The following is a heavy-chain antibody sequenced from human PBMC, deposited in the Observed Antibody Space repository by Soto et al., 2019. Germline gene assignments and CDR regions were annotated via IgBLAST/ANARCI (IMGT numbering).Heavy chain of an antibody. V-gene: IGHV1-3*01. D-gene: IGHD1-26*01. CDR3: ARTIDSGSYFGAFDI. CDR1: GYTFTSYA. J-gene: IGHJ3*02. Sequence: ASVKVSCKASGYTFTSYAMHWVRQAPGQRLEWMGWINAGNGNTKYSQKSQGRVTITRDTSASTAYMELSSLRSEDTAVYYCARTIDSGSYFGAFDIWGQGTMVTVSS. CDR2: INAGNGNT.